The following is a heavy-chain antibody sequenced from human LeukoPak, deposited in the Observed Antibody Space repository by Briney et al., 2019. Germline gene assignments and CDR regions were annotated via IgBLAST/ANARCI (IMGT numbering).Heavy chain of an antibody. J-gene: IGHJ6*03. Sequence: SETLSLTCAVYGGSFSGYYWSWIRQPPGKGLEWIGEINHSESTNYNPSLKSRVTISVDTSKNQFSLKLSSVTAADTAVYYCARGRGSGYSRRTYYYYYMDVWGKGTTVTVSS. V-gene: IGHV4-34*01. CDR3: ARGRGSGYSRRTYYYYYMDV. CDR2: INHSEST. D-gene: IGHD3-22*01. CDR1: GGSFSGYY.